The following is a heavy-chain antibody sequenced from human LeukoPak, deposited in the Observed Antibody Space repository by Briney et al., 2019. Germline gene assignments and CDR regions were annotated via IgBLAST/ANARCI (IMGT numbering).Heavy chain of an antibody. CDR3: ASRRGGIVGDY. CDR2: IWYDGSNK. J-gene: IGHJ4*02. CDR1: GFTFSSYG. Sequence: GRSLRLSCAASGFTFSSYGMHWVRQAPGKGLEWVALIWYDGSNKYYADSVKGRFTISRDNSTNTVYLQMNSLRAEDTAVYYCASRRGGIVGDYWGQGTLVTVFS. V-gene: IGHV3-33*01. D-gene: IGHD2-15*01.